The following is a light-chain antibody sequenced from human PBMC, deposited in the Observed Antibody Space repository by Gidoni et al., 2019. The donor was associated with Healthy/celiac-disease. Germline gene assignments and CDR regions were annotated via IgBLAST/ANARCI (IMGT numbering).Light chain of an antibody. CDR3: QQYGRAAIT. CDR1: HSVSSRY. Sequence: EIVLTPSPGTLSLSPGERATLSCRASHSVSSRYLARYQQQRGQAPRLSMSGASSRATGIPDRLSGSGSGREGNITISRMEPEDFAVYYCQQYGRAAITFGGGTKVEIK. CDR2: GAS. J-gene: IGKJ4*01. V-gene: IGKV3-20*01.